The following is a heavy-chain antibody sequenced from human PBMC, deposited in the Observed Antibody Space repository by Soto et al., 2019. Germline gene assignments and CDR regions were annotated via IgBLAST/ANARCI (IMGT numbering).Heavy chain of an antibody. CDR3: ARGRTLVVVASQNYYYYYMDV. V-gene: IGHV6-1*01. D-gene: IGHD2-15*01. Sequence: SQTLSLTCAISGDSVSSSSAAWNWIRQSPSRGLEWLGRTYYRSKWYNDYAVSVKSRIIINSDTSQNQFSLQLNSVTPEDTAVYYCARGRTLVVVASQNYYYYYMDVWDKGTTVTSP. CDR2: TYYRSKWYN. CDR1: GDSVSSSSAA. J-gene: IGHJ6*03.